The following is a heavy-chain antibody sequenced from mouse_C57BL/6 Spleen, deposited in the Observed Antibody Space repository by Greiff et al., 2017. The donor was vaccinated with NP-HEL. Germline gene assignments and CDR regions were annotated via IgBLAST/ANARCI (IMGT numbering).Heavy chain of an antibody. Sequence: EVQLVESGGGLVKPGGSLKLSCAASGFTFSDYGMHWVRQAPEKGLEWVAYISSGSSTIYYADTVKGRFTISRDNAKNTLFLQMTSLRSESTAMYYCARGFYYYGSVYWYFDVWGTGTTVTVSS. D-gene: IGHD1-1*01. J-gene: IGHJ1*03. CDR2: ISSGSSTI. CDR3: ARGFYYYGSVYWYFDV. CDR1: GFTFSDYG. V-gene: IGHV5-17*01.